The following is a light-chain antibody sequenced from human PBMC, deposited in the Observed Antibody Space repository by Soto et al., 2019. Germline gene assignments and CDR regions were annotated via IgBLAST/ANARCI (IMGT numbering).Light chain of an antibody. J-gene: IGLJ2*01. CDR2: VNN. CDR3: GTWDYSLTAFV. V-gene: IGLV1-51*01. CDR1: TSNIVNNF. Sequence: QSVLTHPPSVSAAPGEKVTISCSGRTSNIVNNFVSWYRQFPGTAPQLLIHVNNKRPSGIPERFSGSKGGSSATLGITGLQTGDEALYYCGTWDYSLTAFVFGGGTKVTVL.